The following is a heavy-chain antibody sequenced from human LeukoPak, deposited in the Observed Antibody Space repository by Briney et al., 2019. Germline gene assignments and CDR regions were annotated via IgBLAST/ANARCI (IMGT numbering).Heavy chain of an antibody. CDR1: GYTFTGYY. D-gene: IGHD4-11*01. CDR3: ARGGTEYFSNYPYYYNYMEV. J-gene: IGHJ6*03. V-gene: IGHV1-2*02. Sequence: GASVKVSCKASGYTFTGYYMHWVRQAPGQGLEWMGWINPNSGGTNYAQKFQGRVTMTRDTSISTAYMELSRLRSDDTAVYYCARGGTEYFSNYPYYYNYMEVLGKGTTGTVPS. CDR2: INPNSGGT.